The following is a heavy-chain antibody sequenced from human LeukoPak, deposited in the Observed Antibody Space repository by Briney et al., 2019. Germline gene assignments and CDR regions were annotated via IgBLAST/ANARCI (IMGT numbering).Heavy chain of an antibody. V-gene: IGHV3-21*01. D-gene: IGHD5-18*01. CDR1: GFTFSSYS. J-gene: IGHJ4*02. CDR3: ARAGAWWDTAMVTWY. CDR2: ISSSSSYI. Sequence: GGSLRLSCAASGFTFSSYSMNWVRQAPGKGLEWVSSISSSSSYIYYADSVKGRFTISRDNAKNSLYLQMNSLRAEDTAVYYCARAGAWWDTAMVTWYWGQGTLVTVSS.